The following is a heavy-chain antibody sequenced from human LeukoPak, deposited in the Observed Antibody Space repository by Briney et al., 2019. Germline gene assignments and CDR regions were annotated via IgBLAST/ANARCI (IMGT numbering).Heavy chain of an antibody. D-gene: IGHD6-19*01. CDR1: GFTFSSYA. V-gene: IGHV3-23*01. CDR2: ISGSGGST. Sequence: GGSLRLSCAASGFTFSSYAISWVRQAPGKGLEWVSAISGSGGSTYYADSVKGRFTISRDNSKNTLYLQMNSLRAEDTAVYYCAKEIGSGWNNPIDYWGQGTLVTVSS. CDR3: AKEIGSGWNNPIDY. J-gene: IGHJ4*02.